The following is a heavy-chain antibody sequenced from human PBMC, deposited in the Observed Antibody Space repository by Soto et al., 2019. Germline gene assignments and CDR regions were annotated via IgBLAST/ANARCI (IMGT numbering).Heavy chain of an antibody. V-gene: IGHV1-8*01. CDR3: VRGGFLSHDHVIIAPATLGFDP. J-gene: IGHJ5*02. CDR2: MNPNRTNT. CDR1: GYTFTTYD. Sequence: QVQLMQSGAEVKKPGASVKVSCKASGYTFTTYDINWVRQAPGQGLEWMEWMNPNRTNTGYAEKFQGRVTMTRDTSISTAYMELSSLRYDDTAVYYCVRGGFLSHDHVIIAPATLGFDPWGQGTLVTVSS. D-gene: IGHD2-2*01.